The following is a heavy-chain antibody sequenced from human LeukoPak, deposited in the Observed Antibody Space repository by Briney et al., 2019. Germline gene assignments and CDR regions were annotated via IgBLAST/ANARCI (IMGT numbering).Heavy chain of an antibody. J-gene: IGHJ5*02. CDR1: GGPFRVYY. Sequence: PSETLSLTCAVYGGPFRVYYWSWIRQPPGKGLEWIGEINHSGSTNHNPSLKSRVTISVNTSKNQFSLKLRSVTAADTAVYYCARGGLYCSGGSCSLWFDPWGQGTLVTVSS. D-gene: IGHD2-15*01. CDR3: ARGGLYCSGGSCSLWFDP. CDR2: INHSGST. V-gene: IGHV4-34*01.